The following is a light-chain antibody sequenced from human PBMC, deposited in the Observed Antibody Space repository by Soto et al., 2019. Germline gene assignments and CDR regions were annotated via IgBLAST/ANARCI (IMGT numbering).Light chain of an antibody. CDR2: GAS. Sequence: EVVLTQSPATLSLSPGERATLSCRASENVRTFVDWYQQKPGQAPRLLIYGASNRATGIPARFSGSGSGTDFTLTISNLEPEDFAVYYCQQRGNWPPGFTFGPGTTVDMK. CDR3: QQRGNWPPGFT. CDR1: ENVRTF. V-gene: IGKV3-11*01. J-gene: IGKJ3*01.